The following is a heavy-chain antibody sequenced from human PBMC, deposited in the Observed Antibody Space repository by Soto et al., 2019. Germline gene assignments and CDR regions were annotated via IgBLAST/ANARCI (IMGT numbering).Heavy chain of an antibody. CDR2: INHSGST. CDR3: AITDYGRYYYYYGMDV. J-gene: IGHJ6*02. D-gene: IGHD4-17*01. CDR1: GGSFSGYY. Sequence: QVQLQQWGAGLLKPSETLSLTCAVYGGSFSGYYWSWIRQPPGKGLEWIGEINHSGSTNYNPSLKSRVNISVETSKNQFSLKLGSVTAADTAVYYWAITDYGRYYYYYGMDVWGQGTTVTVSS. V-gene: IGHV4-34*01.